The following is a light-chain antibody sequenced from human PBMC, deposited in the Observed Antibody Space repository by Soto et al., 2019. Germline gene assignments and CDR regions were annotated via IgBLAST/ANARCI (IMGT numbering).Light chain of an antibody. V-gene: IGLV2-14*01. J-gene: IGLJ1*01. CDR1: SSDVGGNKY. CDR2: DVS. CDR3: SSYTSTTGSTV. Sequence: QSVLTQPASVSGSPGQSITISCTGTSSDVGGNKYVSWYQQHPGKAPKLIIYDVSNRASGVSDRFSGSKSGNTASLTISGLQAEDEADYYCSSYTSTTGSTVFGPGTNFTVL.